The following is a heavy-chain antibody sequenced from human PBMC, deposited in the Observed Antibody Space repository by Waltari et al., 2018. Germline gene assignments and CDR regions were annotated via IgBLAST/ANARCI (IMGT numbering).Heavy chain of an antibody. CDR3: ATLGLGSWPMDV. D-gene: IGHD6-13*01. J-gene: IGHJ6*02. CDR1: GYTFTSYD. CDR2: MNPNSGNT. Sequence: QVQLVQSGAEVKKPGASVKVSCKASGYTFTSYDINWVRQATGQGLEWMGWMNPNSGNTGYAQKFQGRVTMTRDTSISTAYMELSRLRSDDTAVYYCATLGLGSWPMDVWGQGTTVTVSS. V-gene: IGHV1-8*01.